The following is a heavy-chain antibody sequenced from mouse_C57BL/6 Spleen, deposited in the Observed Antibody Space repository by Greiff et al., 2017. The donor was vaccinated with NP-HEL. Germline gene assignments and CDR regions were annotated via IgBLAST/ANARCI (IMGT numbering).Heavy chain of an antibody. CDR3: TTMMVKGYFDY. CDR1: GYTFTDYE. Sequence: QVQLQQSGAELVRPGASVTLSCKASGYTFTDYEMHWVKQTPVHGLEWIGAIDPETGGTAYNQKFKGKAILTADKSSSTAYMELRSLTSEDSAVYYCTTMMVKGYFDYWGQGTTLTVSS. D-gene: IGHD2-3*01. CDR2: IDPETGGT. J-gene: IGHJ2*01. V-gene: IGHV1-15*01.